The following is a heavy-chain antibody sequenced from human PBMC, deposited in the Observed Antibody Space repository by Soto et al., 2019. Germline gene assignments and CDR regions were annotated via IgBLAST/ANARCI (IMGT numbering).Heavy chain of an antibody. CDR2: IYWDDDK. CDR1: GDSISSYDW. CDR3: AHHNSGWPNYGMDV. D-gene: IGHD6-19*01. V-gene: IGHV2-5*08. J-gene: IGHJ6*02. Sequence: TMSLTCTVSGDSISSYDWSWIRQPPGKALEWLALIYWDDDKRYSPSLKSRLTITKDTSKNQVVLTMTNMDPVDTATYYCAHHNSGWPNYGMDVWGQGTTVTVSS.